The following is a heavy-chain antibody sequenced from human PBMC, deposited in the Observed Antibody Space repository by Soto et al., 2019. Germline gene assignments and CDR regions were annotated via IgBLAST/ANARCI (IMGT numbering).Heavy chain of an antibody. D-gene: IGHD6-13*01. J-gene: IGHJ4*02. Sequence: PSEALSLTCPVPVGSVSSGSYYWSWILQPPGKGLEWIAYIYYSGDTYYNPSLKSRVDISVHTSKKQFSLNLSSATAADTAVYYCARLAYSSRGGQFFDYWGQGVLVTVSS. CDR2: IYYSGDT. V-gene: IGHV4-31*03. CDR1: VGSVSSGSYY. CDR3: ARLAYSSRGGQFFDY.